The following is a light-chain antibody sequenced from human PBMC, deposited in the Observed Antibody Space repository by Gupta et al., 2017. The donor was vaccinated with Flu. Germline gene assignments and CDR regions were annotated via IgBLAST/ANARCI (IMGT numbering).Light chain of an antibody. V-gene: IGKV3-20*01. CDR3: HQYNTTPYT. Sequence: ERITPSCRAAGHIYNNFLVWYQQRPGQAPMVFLYRASSRASDMPDRFSGGGSGTEFTLTIDGLEPDDCAWYYWHQYNTTPYTFGQGTKLEI. J-gene: IGKJ2*01. CDR2: RAS. CDR1: GHIYNNF.